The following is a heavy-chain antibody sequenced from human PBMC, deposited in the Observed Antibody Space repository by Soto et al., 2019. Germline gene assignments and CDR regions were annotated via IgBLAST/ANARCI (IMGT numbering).Heavy chain of an antibody. V-gene: IGHV3-33*01. CDR1: GFTFSNHD. CDR2: IWYDGSNE. J-gene: IGHJ3*02. Sequence: QVQLVESGGGVVQPGRSLRLSCAASGFTFSNHDMHWVRQAPGMGLEWVALIWYDGSNEYYADSVKGGFTISRDNTKNTLYLQMNSLRADDTAVYYCARGSSLNHALDICGQGTIVAVSS. CDR3: ARGSSLNHALDI.